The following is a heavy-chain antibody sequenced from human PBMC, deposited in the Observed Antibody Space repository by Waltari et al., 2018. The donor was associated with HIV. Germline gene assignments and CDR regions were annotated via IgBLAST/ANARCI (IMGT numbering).Heavy chain of an antibody. V-gene: IGHV4-59*01. J-gene: IGHJ4*02. CDR3: ARGSDYDFWSSVNFDY. CDR1: GGPISSYY. CDR2: IYYSGST. Sequence: QVQLQESGPGLVKPSETLSLTCTVPGGPISSYYWSWIRQPPGKGLEWIGYIYYSGSTNYNPSLKSRVTISVDTSKNQFSLKLSSVTAADTAVYHCARGSDYDFWSSVNFDYWGQGTLVTVSS. D-gene: IGHD3-3*01.